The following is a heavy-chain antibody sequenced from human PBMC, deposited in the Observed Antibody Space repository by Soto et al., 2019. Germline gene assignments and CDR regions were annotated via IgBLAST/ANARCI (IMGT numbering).Heavy chain of an antibody. V-gene: IGHV3-23*01. Sequence: GGSLRLSCAASGFSFSNYAMSWVRQAPGKGLEWVAGISDGGGRTYYADSVKGRFTISRDNSKNTLYLQMTSLRAEDTAVYYCAKDRLTAVGGGFDYWGQGTLVTVSS. D-gene: IGHD6-13*01. CDR1: GFSFSNYA. J-gene: IGHJ4*02. CDR3: AKDRLTAVGGGFDY. CDR2: ISDGGGRT.